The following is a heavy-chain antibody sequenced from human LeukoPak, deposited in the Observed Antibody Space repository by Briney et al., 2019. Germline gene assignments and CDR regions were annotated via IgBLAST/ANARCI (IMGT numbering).Heavy chain of an antibody. CDR1: GFTFNTYG. CDR2: IRVSGGDT. J-gene: IGHJ4*02. D-gene: IGHD3-16*01. CDR3: ANIGGGISYGGDF. Sequence: GGSLRLSCAASGFTFNTYGMSWVRQAPGKGLEWVSSIRVSGGDTYYADSVKGRFTISRDNSKYILYMQMNSLRADDTALYYCANIGGGISYGGDFWGQGTLVTVSS. V-gene: IGHV3-23*01.